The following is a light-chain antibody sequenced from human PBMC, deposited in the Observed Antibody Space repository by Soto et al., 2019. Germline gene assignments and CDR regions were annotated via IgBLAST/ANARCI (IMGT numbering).Light chain of an antibody. CDR1: QSVSSY. V-gene: IGKV3-11*01. CDR2: DAS. J-gene: IGKJ3*01. CDR3: QQRSNWPPFT. Sequence: EIVLTQSPATLSLSPGERATLSCRASQSVSSYLAWYQQKPGQAPRLLIYDASNRATGILARFSGSGSGTDFPLTISSLEPEDFAVYYCQQRSNWPPFTFGPGTKVDIK.